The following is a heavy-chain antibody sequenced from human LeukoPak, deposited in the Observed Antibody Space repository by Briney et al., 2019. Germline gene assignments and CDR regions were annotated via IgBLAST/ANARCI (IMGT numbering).Heavy chain of an antibody. CDR3: ARDLEISAQDIVVVGISYYYYYGMDV. D-gene: IGHD2-2*01. CDR2: ISSSSSYI. Sequence: GGSLRLSCAASGFTFSSYSMNWVRQAPGKGLEWVSSISSSSSYIYYADSVKGRFTISRDNAKNSLYLQMNSLRAEDTAVYYCARDLEISAQDIVVVGISYYYYYGMDVWGQGTTVTVSS. CDR1: GFTFSSYS. J-gene: IGHJ6*02. V-gene: IGHV3-21*01.